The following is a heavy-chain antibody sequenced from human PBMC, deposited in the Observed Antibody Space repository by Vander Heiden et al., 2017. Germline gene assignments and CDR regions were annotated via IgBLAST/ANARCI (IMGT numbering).Heavy chain of an antibody. CDR2: IFASGET. CDR1: GGSMSGYY. J-gene: IGHJ4*02. Sequence: QVQLQESGPGLVRPSETLSLSCSGYGGSMSGYYWVWIRQPAGKGLEWIGRIFASGETRYNPSLKSRVTMSVDRPKKQFSLELNSVTAADTGVYFCARAREYGDYCDYWGQGTLVAVSS. CDR3: ARAREYGDYCDY. V-gene: IGHV4-4*07. D-gene: IGHD2-8*01.